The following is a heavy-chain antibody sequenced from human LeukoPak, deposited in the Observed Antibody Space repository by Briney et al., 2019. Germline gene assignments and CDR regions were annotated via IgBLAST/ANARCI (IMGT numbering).Heavy chain of an antibody. CDR1: GFTFDDYA. J-gene: IGHJ5*02. CDR2: ISWNSGSI. V-gene: IGHV3-9*01. Sequence: GGSLRLSCAASGFTFDDYAMHWVRQAPGKGLEWVSGISWNSGSIGYADSVKGRFTISRDNAKNSLYLQMNSLRAEDTALYYCAKGYRYGSGNDWFDPWGQGTLVTVSS. D-gene: IGHD3-10*01. CDR3: AKGYRYGSGNDWFDP.